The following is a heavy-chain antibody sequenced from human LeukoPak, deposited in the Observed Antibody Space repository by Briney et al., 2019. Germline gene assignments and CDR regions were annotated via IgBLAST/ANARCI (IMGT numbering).Heavy chain of an antibody. CDR3: ARQLVRYWFDP. CDR1: GGSFSGYY. Sequence: PSETLSLTCAVYGGSFSGYYWSWIRQPPGKGLEWIGEINHSGSINYNPSLKSRVTISVDTSKNQFSLKLSSVTAADTAVYYCARQLVRYWFDPWGQGTLVTVSS. D-gene: IGHD6-6*01. J-gene: IGHJ5*02. V-gene: IGHV4-34*01. CDR2: INHSGSI.